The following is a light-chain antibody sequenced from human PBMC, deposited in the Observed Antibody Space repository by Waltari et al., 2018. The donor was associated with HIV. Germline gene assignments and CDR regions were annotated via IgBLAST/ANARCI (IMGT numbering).Light chain of an antibody. V-gene: IGLV1-47*01. J-gene: IGLJ3*02. Sequence: QSVLTQPPSASGTPGQRVTISCSGSSSNIGSSYIHWYQQLPGTAPKLLIYGNNQRPSGGPDRFSGSKSGTSASLAISGLRSEDGADYYCAAGDDSLSGGVFGGGTELTVL. CDR3: AAGDDSLSGGV. CDR2: GNN. CDR1: SSNIGSSY.